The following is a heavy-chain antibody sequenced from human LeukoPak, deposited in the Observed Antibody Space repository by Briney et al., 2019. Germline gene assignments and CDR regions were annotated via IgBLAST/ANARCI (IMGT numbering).Heavy chain of an antibody. J-gene: IGHJ4*01. V-gene: IGHV3-23*01. D-gene: IGHD1-1*01. Sequence: PGGSLRLSCAASGFTFSSYAMSWVRQAPGKGLEWVSAISGSGGSTYYADSVKGRFTISRDNSKNTLCLQMNSLRAEDTAVYYCAKDLLEEEHYFDYWGQGTLVTVSS. CDR3: AKDLLEEEHYFDY. CDR2: ISGSGGST. CDR1: GFTFSSYA.